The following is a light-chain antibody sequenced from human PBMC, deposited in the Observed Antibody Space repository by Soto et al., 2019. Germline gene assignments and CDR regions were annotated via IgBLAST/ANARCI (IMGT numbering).Light chain of an antibody. J-gene: IGKJ1*01. CDR2: DAS. CDR1: QSVSSY. Sequence: IVLTQSPATMSVSPGDRATLSCRASQSVSSYLAWYQQKPGQAPRLLIYDASNRATGIPARFSGSGSETDFTLTISSLEPEDFAVYYCQQRSNWPRTFGQGTKVDIK. CDR3: QQRSNWPRT. V-gene: IGKV3-11*01.